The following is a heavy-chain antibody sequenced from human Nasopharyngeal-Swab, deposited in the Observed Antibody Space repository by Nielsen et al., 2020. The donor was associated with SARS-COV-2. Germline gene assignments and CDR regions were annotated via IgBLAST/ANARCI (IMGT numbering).Heavy chain of an antibody. V-gene: IGHV1-46*01. CDR3: ARRGRCSGSSCDMHV. CDR1: GYTFTSYY. J-gene: IGHJ6*02. Sequence: ASVKVSCKASGYTFTSYYIHWVRQAPGQGLEWMGMINPGSGGTTYAQKFQGRVTMTRDTSTSTVFMDLSSLRSEDTAVYYCARRGRCSGSSCDMHVWGQGTTVTVSS. CDR2: INPGSGGT. D-gene: IGHD2-2*01.